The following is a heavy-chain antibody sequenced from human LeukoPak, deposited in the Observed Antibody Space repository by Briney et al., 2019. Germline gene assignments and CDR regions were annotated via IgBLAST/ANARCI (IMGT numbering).Heavy chain of an antibody. D-gene: IGHD1-14*01. J-gene: IGHJ4*02. CDR3: ARENHGSFDY. CDR1: GFSFSTYY. CDR2: ISSSSTYI. V-gene: IGHV3-21*01. Sequence: GGSLRLSCAASGFSFSTYYVDWVRQAPGKGLEWVSCISSSSTYIYYADSVRGRFAISRDNAKNSLYLQMNSLRAEDTAVYYCARENHGSFDYWGQGSLVTVSS.